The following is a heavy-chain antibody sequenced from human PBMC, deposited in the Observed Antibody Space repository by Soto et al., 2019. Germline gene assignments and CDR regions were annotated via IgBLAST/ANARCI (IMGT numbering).Heavy chain of an antibody. Sequence: ASVKVSCKVSGYTLTELSMHWVRQAPGKGLEWMGGFDPEDGETIYAQKFQGRVTMTEDTSTDTAYMELSSLRSEDTAVYYCVCHYYDRSGYYSGYYYGYWGQGTLVTVSS. CDR1: GYTLTELS. CDR3: VCHYYDRSGYYSGYYYGY. J-gene: IGHJ4*02. V-gene: IGHV1-24*01. D-gene: IGHD3-22*01. CDR2: FDPEDGET.